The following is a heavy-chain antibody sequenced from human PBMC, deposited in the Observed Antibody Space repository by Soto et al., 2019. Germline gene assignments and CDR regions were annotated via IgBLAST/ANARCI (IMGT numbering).Heavy chain of an antibody. CDR3: ASESYNHEGFDV. V-gene: IGHV1-2*02. D-gene: IGHD3-10*01. CDR1: GYTFTGYF. CDR2: INPNSAVT. Sequence: VASVKVSCKASGYTFTGYFIHWVRQAPGQGLEWMGSINPNSAVTNYAERFQGRVTMTRDMSARTAYMDLSSLRSDDTAVYYCASESYNHEGFDVWGQGKMVTVSS. J-gene: IGHJ3*01.